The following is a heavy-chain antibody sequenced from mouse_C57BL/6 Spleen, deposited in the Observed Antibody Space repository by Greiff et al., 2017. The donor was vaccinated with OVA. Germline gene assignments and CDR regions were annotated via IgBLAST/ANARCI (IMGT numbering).Heavy chain of an antibody. J-gene: IGHJ4*01. V-gene: IGHV1-52*01. CDR2: IDPSDSET. CDR1: GYTFTSYW. D-gene: IGHD2-4*01. Sequence: QVHVKQSGAELVRPGSSVKLSCKASGYTFTSYWMHWVKQRPIQGLEWIGNIDPSDSETHYNQKFKDKATLTVDKSSSTAYMQLSSLTSEDSAVYYCARSGYDYDAYAMDYWGQGTSVTVSS. CDR3: ARSGYDYDAYAMDY.